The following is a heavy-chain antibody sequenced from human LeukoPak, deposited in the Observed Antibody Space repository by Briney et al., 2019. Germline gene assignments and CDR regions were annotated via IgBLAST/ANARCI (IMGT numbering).Heavy chain of an antibody. V-gene: IGHV4-39*01. CDR1: GGSISSSSYY. J-gene: IGHJ4*02. CDR3: ARQPRPTNYYDSSGSSPD. D-gene: IGHD3-22*01. CDR2: IYYSGST. Sequence: PSETLSLTCTVSGGSISSSSYYWGWIRQPPGKGLEWIGSIYYSGSTYYNPSLKSRVTISVDTSKNQFSLKLSSVTAADTAVYYCARQPRPTNYYDSSGSSPDWGQGTLVTVSS.